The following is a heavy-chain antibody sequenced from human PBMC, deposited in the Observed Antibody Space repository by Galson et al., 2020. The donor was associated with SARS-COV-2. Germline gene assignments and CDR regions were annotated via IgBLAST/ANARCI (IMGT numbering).Heavy chain of an antibody. J-gene: IGHJ4*01. D-gene: IGHD6-19*01. CDR2: ITNSGGGT. Sequence: GGSLRLSCAASGFTFSSYAMNWVRQAPGKGLEWVSSITNSGGGTTYADSVKGRFTISRDNSKNTLYLQMNSLRAEDTALYYCANNLGGWVFDCWGHGALVTVSS. CDR3: ANNLGGWVFDC. V-gene: IGHV3-23*01. CDR1: GFTFSSYA.